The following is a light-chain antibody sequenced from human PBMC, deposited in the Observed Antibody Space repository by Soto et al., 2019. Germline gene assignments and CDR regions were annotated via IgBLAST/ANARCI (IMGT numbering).Light chain of an antibody. CDR3: QQRSQWPST. CDR2: DAS. Sequence: EIVLTQSPATLSLSPGERATLSCRASQSVTTSLAWYQQKPGQAPRRLIYDASNRATGIPARFSGSGSGTAFTLTISSLEPEDFAVYYCQQRSQWPSTFGHGTRLEI. V-gene: IGKV3-11*01. CDR1: QSVTTS. J-gene: IGKJ5*01.